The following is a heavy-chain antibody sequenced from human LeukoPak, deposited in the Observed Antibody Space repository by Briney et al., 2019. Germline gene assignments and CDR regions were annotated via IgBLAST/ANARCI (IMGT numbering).Heavy chain of an antibody. Sequence: ASVKVSCKASGYTFTSYGISWVRQAPGQGLEWMGWMNPNSGNTGYAQKFQGRVTITRNTSISTAYMELSSLRSEDTAVYYCARAGLRRHNWFDPWGQGTLVTVSS. J-gene: IGHJ5*02. CDR1: GYTFTSYG. CDR2: MNPNSGNT. D-gene: IGHD5-12*01. CDR3: ARAGLRRHNWFDP. V-gene: IGHV1-8*03.